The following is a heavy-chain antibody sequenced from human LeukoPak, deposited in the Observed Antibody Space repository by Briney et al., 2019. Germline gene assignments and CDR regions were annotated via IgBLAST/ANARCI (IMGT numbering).Heavy chain of an antibody. J-gene: IGHJ4*02. CDR3: ARDKWELHY. CDR2: IKQDGSEK. D-gene: IGHD1-26*01. CDR1: GFFFRSHW. Sequence: GGSLRLSCAASGFFFRSHWMSWVRQAPGKGLEWVANIKQDGSEKYYVDSVKGRFTISRDNAKNSLYLQMNSLRAEDTAVYYCARDKWELHYWGQGTLVTVSS. V-gene: IGHV3-7*01.